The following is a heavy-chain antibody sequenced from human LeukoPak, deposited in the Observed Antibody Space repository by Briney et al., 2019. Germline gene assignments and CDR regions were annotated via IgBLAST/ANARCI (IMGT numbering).Heavy chain of an antibody. CDR1: GGSISSHN. Sequence: SETLSLTCSVFGGSISSHNWSWIRQPPGKGPEWIGYIYYSGTTNYNPSLNSRVTISVDMSKNQFSLKLRSVTAADTAVYYCAREGYSSGWNDYWGQGTLVTVSS. V-gene: IGHV4-59*11. D-gene: IGHD6-19*01. J-gene: IGHJ4*02. CDR2: IYYSGTT. CDR3: AREGYSSGWNDY.